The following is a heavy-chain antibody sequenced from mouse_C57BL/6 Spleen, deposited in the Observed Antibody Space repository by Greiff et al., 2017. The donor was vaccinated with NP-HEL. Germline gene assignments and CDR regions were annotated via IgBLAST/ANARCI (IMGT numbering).Heavy chain of an antibody. V-gene: IGHV1-82*01. CDR3: ESEGYYYGSSFAY. CDR1: GYAFSSSW. J-gene: IGHJ3*01. CDR2: IYPGDGDT. Sequence: VQVVESGPELVQPGASVKLSCKASGYAFSSSWMNWVKQRPGKGLEWIGRIYPGDGDTNYNGKFKGKATLTADKSSSTAYMQLSSLTSEDSAVYFCESEGYYYGSSFAYWGQGTLVTVSA. D-gene: IGHD1-1*01.